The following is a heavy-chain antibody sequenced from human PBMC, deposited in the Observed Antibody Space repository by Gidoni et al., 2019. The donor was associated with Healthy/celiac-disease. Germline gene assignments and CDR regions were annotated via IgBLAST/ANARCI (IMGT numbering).Heavy chain of an antibody. J-gene: IGHJ6*02. Sequence: EVQLVESGGGLVKPGRALRLSCPASGFTFGDYAMSWFRQAPGKGLECVGFIRSKAYGGTTEYAASVKGRFTISRDDSKSIAYLQMNSLKTEDTAVYYGTRGPRGYCSSTSCHAAVWGQGTTVTVSS. D-gene: IGHD2-2*01. CDR2: IRSKAYGGTT. CDR1: GFTFGDYA. V-gene: IGHV3-49*05. CDR3: TRGPRGYCSSTSCHAAV.